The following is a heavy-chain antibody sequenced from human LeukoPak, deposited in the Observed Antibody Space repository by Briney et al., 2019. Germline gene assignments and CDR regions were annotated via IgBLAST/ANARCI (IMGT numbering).Heavy chain of an antibody. D-gene: IGHD5-18*01. CDR1: GGSFSGYY. J-gene: IGHJ4*02. CDR3: ARGRRGYSYGPGSGSFDY. Sequence: PSETLSLTCAVYGGSFSGYYRSWIRQPPGKGLEWIGEINHSGSTNYNPSLKSRVTISVDTSKNQFSLKLSSVTAADTAVYYCARGRRGYSYGPGSGSFDYWGQGTLVTVSS. V-gene: IGHV4-34*01. CDR2: INHSGST.